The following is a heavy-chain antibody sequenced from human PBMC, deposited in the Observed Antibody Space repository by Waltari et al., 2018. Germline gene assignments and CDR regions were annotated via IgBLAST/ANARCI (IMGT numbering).Heavy chain of an antibody. J-gene: IGHJ6*02. CDR2: IHPGDADT. V-gene: IGHV5-51*01. D-gene: IGHD4-4*01. CDR1: GYSFTSYW. CDR3: ARRRNYPGGAMDV. Sequence: EVQLVQSGAEVKKPGESLKISCKDSGYSFTSYWIGWVRQMPGKGLGWMGIIHPGDADTRYSPSFQGQVTISADKSISTAYLQWSSLKASDTAMYYCARRRNYPGGAMDVWGQGTTVTVSS.